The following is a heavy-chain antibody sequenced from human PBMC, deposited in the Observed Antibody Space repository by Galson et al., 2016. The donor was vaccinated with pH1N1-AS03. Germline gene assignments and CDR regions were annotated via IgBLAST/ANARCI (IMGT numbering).Heavy chain of an antibody. V-gene: IGHV3-7*01. CDR1: GFTFNRSW. D-gene: IGHD2-8*01. CDR3: FEINNG. CDR2: IKQDGSEK. Sequence: LRLSCAASGFTFNRSWMNWVRQAPGKGLEWVANIKQDGSEKYYVDSVKGRFTISRDNARNSLYLQMNSLRAEDTAVYYCFEINNGGGQGTLVTVSS. J-gene: IGHJ4*02.